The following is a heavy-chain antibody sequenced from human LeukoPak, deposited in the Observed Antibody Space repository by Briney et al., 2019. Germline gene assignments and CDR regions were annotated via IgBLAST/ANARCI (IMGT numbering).Heavy chain of an antibody. V-gene: IGHV1-46*01. J-gene: IGHJ5*02. Sequence: ASVKVSCKASGYTFTSYYMHWVLQAPGQGLEWMGIINPSGGSTSYAQKFQGRVTMTRDTSTSTVYMELSSLRSEDTAVYYCARDSEGYYDSSGYQDWFDPWGQGTLVTVSS. D-gene: IGHD3-22*01. CDR2: INPSGGST. CDR3: ARDSEGYYDSSGYQDWFDP. CDR1: GYTFTSYY.